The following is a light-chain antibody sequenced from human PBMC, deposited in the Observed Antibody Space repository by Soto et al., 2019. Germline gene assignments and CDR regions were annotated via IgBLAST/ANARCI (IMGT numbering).Light chain of an antibody. CDR3: SSYAGSNNYV. CDR2: EVN. V-gene: IGLV2-8*01. J-gene: IGLJ1*01. Sequence: QSALTQPPSASGSPGQSVTISCTGTSNDVGGYNYVSWYQQYPGKAPKLMIYEVNKRPSGVPDRFSGSKSGNTASLTVSGLQAEDEADYYCSSYAGSNNYVFGTGTKLTVL. CDR1: SNDVGGYNY.